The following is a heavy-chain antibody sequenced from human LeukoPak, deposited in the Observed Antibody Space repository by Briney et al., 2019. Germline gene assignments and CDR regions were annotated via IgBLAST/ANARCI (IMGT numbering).Heavy chain of an antibody. D-gene: IGHD5-18*01. CDR3: ARYTADYAFDI. CDR2: IYHTGST. CDR1: GGSISSGGYY. J-gene: IGHJ3*02. Sequence: SETLSLTCTVSGGSISSGGYYWSWIRQPLGEGLEWIAYIYHTGSTYYNPSLKSRATISVDRSKSQFSLRLTSVTAADTAVYYCARYTADYAFDIWGQGTMVTVSS. V-gene: IGHV4-30-2*01.